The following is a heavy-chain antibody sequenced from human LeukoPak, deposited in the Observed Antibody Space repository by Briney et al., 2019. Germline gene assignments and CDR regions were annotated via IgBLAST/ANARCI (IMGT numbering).Heavy chain of an antibody. CDR1: GYTFTNFG. CDR3: ARDRDYGDYNTQDLFVY. V-gene: IGHV1-18*01. Sequence: ASVKVSCKASGYTFTNFGISWVRQAPGQGLEWMGWISAYNGNTNYPQRLQGRVTMTTDTSTSTAYMELRSLRSDDTAVYYCARDRDYGDYNTQDLFVYWGQGTLVTASS. J-gene: IGHJ4*02. CDR2: ISAYNGNT. D-gene: IGHD4-17*01.